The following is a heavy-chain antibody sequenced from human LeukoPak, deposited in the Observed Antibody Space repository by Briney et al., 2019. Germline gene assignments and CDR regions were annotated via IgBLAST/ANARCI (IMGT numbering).Heavy chain of an antibody. J-gene: IGHJ4*02. V-gene: IGHV1-69*13. CDR3: ARTTYYYDSSGYYLGY. CDR2: IIPIFGTA. Sequence: SVKFSCKASVGTFSSYAISWVRQAPGQGLEWMGGIIPIFGTANYAQKFQGRVTITADESTSTAYMELSSLRSEDTAVYYCARTTYYYDSSGYYLGYWGQGTLVTVSS. D-gene: IGHD3-22*01. CDR1: VGTFSSYA.